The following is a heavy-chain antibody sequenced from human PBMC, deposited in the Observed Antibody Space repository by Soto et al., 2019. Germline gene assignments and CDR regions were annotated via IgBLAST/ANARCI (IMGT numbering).Heavy chain of an antibody. CDR1: GDTFSKYT. V-gene: IGHV1-69*02. CDR2: VIPILGMS. J-gene: IGHJ4*02. CDR3: ATSYGSGSAHFDN. D-gene: IGHD3-10*01. Sequence: QVQLVQSGAEVKMPGSSVTVSCTASGDTFSKYTINWVRQAPGQGPEWVGRVIPILGMSDYAHKFQGRVSITADKSTSTAYILVSGLRSDDTAVYYCATSYGSGSAHFDNWGQGTLVTVSS.